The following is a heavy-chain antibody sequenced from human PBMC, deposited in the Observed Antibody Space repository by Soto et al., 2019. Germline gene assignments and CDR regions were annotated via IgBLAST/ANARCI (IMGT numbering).Heavy chain of an antibody. Sequence: GGSLRLSCAASGFTFSSYGMHWVRQAPGKGLEWVAVIWYDGSNKYYADSVKGRFTISRDNSKNTLYLQMNSLRAEDTAVYYCARWRSSSGWPTEFDYWGQGTLVTVSS. CDR3: ARWRSSSGWPTEFDY. CDR2: IWYDGSNK. CDR1: GFTFSSYG. J-gene: IGHJ4*02. D-gene: IGHD6-19*01. V-gene: IGHV3-33*01.